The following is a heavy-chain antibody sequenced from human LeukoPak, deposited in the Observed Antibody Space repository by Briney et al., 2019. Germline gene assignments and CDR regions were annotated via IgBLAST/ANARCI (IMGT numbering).Heavy chain of an antibody. CDR3: ARGLGTTGTGF. J-gene: IGHJ4*02. CDR1: GYTFTSYY. Sequence: ASVKVSCKASGYTFTSYYMHWVRQAPGQGLEWMGWMNPNSGTTGYAQKFQGRVSMTRDTSTSTAYMELSRLRSEDTAAYFCARGLGTTGTGFWGQGTQVTVSS. CDR2: MNPNSGTT. D-gene: IGHD1-1*01. V-gene: IGHV1-8*02.